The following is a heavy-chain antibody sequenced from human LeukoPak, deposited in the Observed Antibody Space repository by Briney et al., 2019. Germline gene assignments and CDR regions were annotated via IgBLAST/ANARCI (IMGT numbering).Heavy chain of an antibody. V-gene: IGHV1-2*02. J-gene: IGHJ4*02. CDR2: VDPKSGGT. D-gene: IGHD1-14*01. CDR1: GYTVTDHD. Sequence: ASVKVSCKTSGYTVTDHDMHWVRQAPGQGLEWMGRVDPKSGGTIYAQNFQGRVAMTSDTSTSTASMEVSSLNSDDTAVYYCATETWYFASWGQGTLVTVSS. CDR3: ATETWYFAS.